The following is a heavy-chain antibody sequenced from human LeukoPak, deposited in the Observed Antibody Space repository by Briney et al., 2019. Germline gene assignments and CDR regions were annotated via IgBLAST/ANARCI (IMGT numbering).Heavy chain of an antibody. Sequence: GGSLRLSCAASGFTFSSYAMHWVRQAPGKGLEYVSAISSNGGSTYYANSVKGRFTISRDNSKNTLYLQMGSLRAEDMAVYYCASSPHYYGSGNYWGQGTLVTVSS. V-gene: IGHV3-64*01. CDR2: ISSNGGST. CDR1: GFTFSSYA. CDR3: ASSPHYYGSGNY. D-gene: IGHD3-10*01. J-gene: IGHJ4*02.